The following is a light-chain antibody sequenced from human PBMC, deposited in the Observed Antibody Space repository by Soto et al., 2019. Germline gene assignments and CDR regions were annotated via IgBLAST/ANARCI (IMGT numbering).Light chain of an antibody. CDR2: GAS. Sequence: EIVLTQSPGILSLSPGDRATLSCRTSQSVNSNSLAWYQQKPGQAPRLLLYGASTRAIGIPDRFSGSGSGTDFTLTISRLEPEDFAVYYCLQYGTSPTLTFVGGTEVEIK. V-gene: IGKV3-20*01. J-gene: IGKJ4*01. CDR3: LQYGTSPTLT. CDR1: QSVNSNS.